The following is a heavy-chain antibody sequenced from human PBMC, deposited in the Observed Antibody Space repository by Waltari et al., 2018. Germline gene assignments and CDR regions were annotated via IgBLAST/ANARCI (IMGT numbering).Heavy chain of an antibody. D-gene: IGHD6-19*01. CDR2: ISGSGGST. V-gene: IGHV3-23*04. CDR1: GFTFSSDA. Sequence: EVQLVESGGGLVQPGGSLRLSCAASGFTFSSDAMSWVRRPPGKGMEWVSAISGSGGSTYYADSVKGRFTISRDNSKNTLYLQMNSLRAEDTAVYYCAKEKRGSGNVNTKYNWFDPWGQGTLVTVSS. CDR3: AKEKRGSGNVNTKYNWFDP. J-gene: IGHJ5*02.